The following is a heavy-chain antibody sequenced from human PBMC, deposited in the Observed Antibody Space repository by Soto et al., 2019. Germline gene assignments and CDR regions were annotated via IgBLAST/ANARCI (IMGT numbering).Heavy chain of an antibody. V-gene: IGHV3-23*01. CDR1: GFTFSSYA. CDR2: ISGSGGST. Sequence: GSLRLSCAASGFTFSSYAMSWVRQAPGKGLEWVSAISGSGGSTYYADSVKGRFTISRDNSKNTLYLQMNSLRAEDTAVYYWASLTYYYDSSGSRQDYWGQGTLVTVSS. J-gene: IGHJ4*02. CDR3: ASLTYYYDSSGSRQDY. D-gene: IGHD3-22*01.